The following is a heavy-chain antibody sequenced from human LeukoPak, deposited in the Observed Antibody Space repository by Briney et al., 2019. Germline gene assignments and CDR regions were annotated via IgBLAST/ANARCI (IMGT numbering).Heavy chain of an antibody. V-gene: IGHV3-7*01. D-gene: IGHD1-26*01. Sequence: GGSLRLSCVASGFPFSSYWMTWVRQAPGKGLEWVANIKQDGSKKSYVDSVKGRFTISRDNAKNSLYLQMNSLRAEDTAVYYCAREILSGSYWGQGTLVTVSS. CDR3: AREILSGSY. J-gene: IGHJ4*02. CDR1: GFPFSSYW. CDR2: IKQDGSKK.